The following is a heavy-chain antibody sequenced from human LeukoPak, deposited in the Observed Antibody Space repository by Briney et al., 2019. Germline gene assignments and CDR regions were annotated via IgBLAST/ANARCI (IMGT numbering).Heavy chain of an antibody. CDR1: GFTFSDYY. J-gene: IGHJ6*02. CDR3: AREYYSSSPWYYYGMDV. CDR2: ISSSGSTI. Sequence: GGSLRLSCAASGFTFSDYYMSWIRQAPGKGLEWVSYISSSGSTIYYADSVKGRFTISRDNAKNSLYLQMNSLRAEDTAVYYCAREYYSSSPWYYYGMDVWGQGTTVTVSS. V-gene: IGHV3-11*01. D-gene: IGHD6-6*01.